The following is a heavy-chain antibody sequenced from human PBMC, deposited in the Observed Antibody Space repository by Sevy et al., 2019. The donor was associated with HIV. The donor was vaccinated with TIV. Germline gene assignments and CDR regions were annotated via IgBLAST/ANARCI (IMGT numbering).Heavy chain of an antibody. Sequence: SETLSLTCAVSGGSVSSDNYYWTWIRQHPGKGLEWIGYIYHLGSTSSNPSLKSRVTISVDTSKNQFSLKLRSVTAADTAVYFCAREAGYCSNGVCYTGWFDPWGPGTLVTVSS. CDR3: AREAGYCSNGVCYTGWFDP. CDR1: GGSVSSDNYY. J-gene: IGHJ5*02. D-gene: IGHD2-8*01. CDR2: IYHLGST. V-gene: IGHV4-31*11.